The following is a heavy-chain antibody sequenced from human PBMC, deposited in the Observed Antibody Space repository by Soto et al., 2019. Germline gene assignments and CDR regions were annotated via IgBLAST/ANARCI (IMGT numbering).Heavy chain of an antibody. CDR3: ARGATVTQYDY. CDR2: GLYSGTT. J-gene: IGHJ4*02. CDR1: GVPVSSGSIY. D-gene: IGHD4-17*01. Sequence: SQTLPLTWTVPGVPVSSGSIYWAWIRQPPGKGLEWIGFGLYSGTTHYKPSLKSRVTIAVDTSRSQLSLKVSSLTAADTAVYYCARGATVTQYDYWGQGT. V-gene: IGHV4-61*01.